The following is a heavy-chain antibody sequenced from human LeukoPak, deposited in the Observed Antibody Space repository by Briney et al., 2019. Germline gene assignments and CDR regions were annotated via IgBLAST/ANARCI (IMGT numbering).Heavy chain of an antibody. V-gene: IGHV4-39*07. CDR2: ISYGGTT. CDR3: ARDFSSSSTVYYYYYMDV. D-gene: IGHD6-6*01. CDR1: GGSISIRPYY. Sequence: SETLSLTCTVSGGSISIRPYYWGWVRQPPGKGLEWIGTISYGGTTYYSPSLKSRVTISLDTSKNQFSLKLSSVTAADTAIYYCARDFSSSSTVYYYYYMDVWGKGTTVTVSS. J-gene: IGHJ6*03.